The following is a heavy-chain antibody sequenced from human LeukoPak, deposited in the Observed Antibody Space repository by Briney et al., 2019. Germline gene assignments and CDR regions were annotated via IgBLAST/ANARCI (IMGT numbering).Heavy chain of an antibody. CDR1: GYTFINYY. Sequence: ASVKVSCKASGYTFINYYMLWVRQAPGQGLEGMGIINPGGGSTSYAQKFQGRVTMTSDTSTSTVYMDLSSLRSEDTAVYYCARGERSGSFDYWGQGTLVTVSS. J-gene: IGHJ4*02. CDR3: ARGERSGSFDY. CDR2: INPGGGST. D-gene: IGHD1-26*01. V-gene: IGHV1-46*01.